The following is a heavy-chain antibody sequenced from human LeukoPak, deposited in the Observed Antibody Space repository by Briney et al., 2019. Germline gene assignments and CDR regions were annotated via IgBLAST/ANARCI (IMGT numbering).Heavy chain of an antibody. D-gene: IGHD6-19*01. CDR3: ATGGGSGWYA. CDR2: FDPEDGET. J-gene: IGHJ5*02. CDR1: GYTHTELS. V-gene: IGHV1-24*01. Sequence: GASVKVSCKVSGYTHTELSMHWVRQAPGKGLEWMGGFDPEDGETIYAQKFQGRVTMTEDTSTDTAYMELSSLRSEDTAVYYCATGGGSGWYAWSQGTLVTVSS.